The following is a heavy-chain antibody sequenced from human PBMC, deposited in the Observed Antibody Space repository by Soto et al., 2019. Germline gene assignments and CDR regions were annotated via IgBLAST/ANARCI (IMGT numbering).Heavy chain of an antibody. Sequence: QVQLVQSGAEVKKPGASVKVSCKASGYTFTSYAMHWVRQAPGQRLEWMGWINAGNGNTKYSQKFQGRVTITRDTSASTAYMELSSPRSEDTAVYYCAREDRYYYYMDVWGKGTTVTVSS. V-gene: IGHV1-3*01. J-gene: IGHJ6*03. CDR1: GYTFTSYA. CDR2: INAGNGNT. CDR3: AREDRYYYYMDV.